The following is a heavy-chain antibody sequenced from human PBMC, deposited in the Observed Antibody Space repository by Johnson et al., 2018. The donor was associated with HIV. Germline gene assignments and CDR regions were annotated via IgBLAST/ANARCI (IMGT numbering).Heavy chain of an antibody. Sequence: QEQLEESGGGVVQPGRSLRLSCAASGFSFSDFSMHWVRQAPGKGLEWVTVISNDGSNKLYAASVKGRFTISRDIFKNTLYLQMNSLRVDDAAFYYCARGYNWNDFSIWGQGTVVTVS. CDR2: ISNDGSNK. CDR1: GFSFSDFS. CDR3: ARGYNWNDFSI. V-gene: IGHV3-30*01. J-gene: IGHJ3*02. D-gene: IGHD1-1*01.